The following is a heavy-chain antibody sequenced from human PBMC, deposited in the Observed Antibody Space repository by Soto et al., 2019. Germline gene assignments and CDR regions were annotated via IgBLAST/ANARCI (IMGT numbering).Heavy chain of an antibody. V-gene: IGHV3-53*01. CDR2: IYRGGGT. Sequence: EVQLVESGGGLIQPGGSLRLICAASGLSVTANYMTWVRQAPGKGLEWLSIIYRGGGTYYADSLKGRAIISRDGSRNMVFLQMNSLTAEDAGVYYCARRDDSGTFDIWGRGTAVNVSS. CDR1: GLSVTANY. D-gene: IGHD6-25*01. CDR3: ARRDDSGTFDI. J-gene: IGHJ3*02.